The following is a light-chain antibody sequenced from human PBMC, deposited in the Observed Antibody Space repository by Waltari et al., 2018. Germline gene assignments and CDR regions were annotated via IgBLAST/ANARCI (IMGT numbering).Light chain of an antibody. V-gene: IGKV4-1*01. CDR3: QQYYGTYRM. Sequence: DIVMTQSPDSLAVSLGERATINCKSSQSILYSSNSHNYLAWYQQKPGQPPKLLIYWASARESGVPARFSGSGSGTDFTLTISSLQAEDVAVYYCQQYYGTYRMFGQGTRVEIK. CDR2: WAS. CDR1: QSILYSSNSHNY. J-gene: IGKJ1*01.